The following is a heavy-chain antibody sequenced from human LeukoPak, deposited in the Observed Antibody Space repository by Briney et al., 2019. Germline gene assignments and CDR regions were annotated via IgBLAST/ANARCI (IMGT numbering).Heavy chain of an antibody. J-gene: IGHJ4*02. D-gene: IGHD6-19*01. CDR3: ARSRDSSGWFLDY. V-gene: IGHV3-30-3*01. Sequence: GGSLRLSCVASGFTFSSYAMHWVRQAPGKGLEWVAVISHDGSSKFYADSVKGRYTISRDNSKNTVYLQMNSLRAEDTAVYYCARSRDSSGWFLDYWGQGTLVTVSS. CDR1: GFTFSSYA. CDR2: ISHDGSSK.